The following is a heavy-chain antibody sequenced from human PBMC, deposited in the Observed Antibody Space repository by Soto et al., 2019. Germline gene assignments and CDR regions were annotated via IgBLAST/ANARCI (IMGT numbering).Heavy chain of an antibody. CDR3: ASMVATHYGMDV. Sequence: EVQLVESGGVLVQPGGSLRLSCAASGFTFSSYSMNWVRQAPGKGLEWVSYISSSSSTIYYADSVKGRFTISRDNAKNSLYLQMNSLRDEDTAVYYCASMVATHYGMDVWGQGTTVTVSS. CDR2: ISSSSSTI. V-gene: IGHV3-48*02. CDR1: GFTFSSYS. D-gene: IGHD5-12*01. J-gene: IGHJ6*02.